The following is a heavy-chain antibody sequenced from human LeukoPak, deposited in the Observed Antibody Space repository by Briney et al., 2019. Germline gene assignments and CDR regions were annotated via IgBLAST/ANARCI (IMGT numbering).Heavy chain of an antibody. D-gene: IGHD4-23*01. CDR3: ARDVTYHGGDWFDP. J-gene: IGHJ5*02. V-gene: IGHV3-48*04. Sequence: GGSLRLSCAASGFTFSSYSMSWVRQTPGKGLEWVSYISSTASSIYYADSVKGRFTISRDNAKNSLYLQMNSLRAEDTAVYYCARDVTYHGGDWFDPWGQGTLVTVSS. CDR2: ISSTASSI. CDR1: GFTFSSYS.